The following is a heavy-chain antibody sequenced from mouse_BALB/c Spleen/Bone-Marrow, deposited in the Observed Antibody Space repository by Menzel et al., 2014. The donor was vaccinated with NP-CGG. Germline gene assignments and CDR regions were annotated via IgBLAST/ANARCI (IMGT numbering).Heavy chain of an antibody. CDR3: AHGSSYGYFDY. V-gene: IGHV14-3*02. Sequence: SGTELVKPGASVKLSCTASGFNIIDTYMHWGKQRPEQGMEWIGRIDPANGNTKYDPKFQGKAPITADTSSNTADLQLSRQTSEDAAIYYCAHGSSYGYFDYWGQGTTLTVSS. CDR2: IDPANGNT. J-gene: IGHJ2*01. CDR1: GFNIIDTY. D-gene: IGHD1-1*01.